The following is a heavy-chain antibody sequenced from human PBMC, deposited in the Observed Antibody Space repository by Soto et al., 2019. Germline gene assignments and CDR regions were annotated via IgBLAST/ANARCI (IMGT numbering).Heavy chain of an antibody. V-gene: IGHV3-23*01. D-gene: IGHD6-19*01. CDR3: AKGTHGYSSGWEVYYYYYYGMDV. CDR1: GFTFSSYA. CDR2: ISGSGGST. Sequence: GGSLRLSCAASGFTFSSYAMSWVRQAPGKGLEWVSAISGSGGSTYYADSVKGRFTISRDNSKNTLYLQMNSLRAEDTAVYYCAKGTHGYSSGWEVYYYYYYGMDVWGQGTTVTVSS. J-gene: IGHJ6*02.